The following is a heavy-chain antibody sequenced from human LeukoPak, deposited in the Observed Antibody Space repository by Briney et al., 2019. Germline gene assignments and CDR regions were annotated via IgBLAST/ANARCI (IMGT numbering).Heavy chain of an antibody. J-gene: IGHJ3*02. Sequence: GASVKVSCKASGYTFTSYYMHWVRQAPGKGLEWMGGFDPEDGETIYAQKFQGRVTMTEDTSTDTAYMELSSLRSEDTAVYYCATTVVARAFDIWGQGTMVTVSS. CDR3: ATTVVARAFDI. CDR1: GYTFTSYY. D-gene: IGHD4-23*01. V-gene: IGHV1-24*01. CDR2: FDPEDGET.